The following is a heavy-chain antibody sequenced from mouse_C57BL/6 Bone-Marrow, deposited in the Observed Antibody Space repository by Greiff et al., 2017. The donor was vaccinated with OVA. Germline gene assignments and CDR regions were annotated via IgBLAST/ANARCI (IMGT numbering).Heavy chain of an antibody. CDR3: ARGRITGPHY. V-gene: IGHV5-4*01. J-gene: IGHJ2*01. CDR2: ISDGGSYT. Sequence: VQLKESGGDLVKPGGSLKLSCAASGYTFSGYAMSWVRQTPEKRLEWVATISDGGSYTYHPDNGKGRFTISRDNAKNNMYLQMSHLKSEDTAMYYCARGRITGPHYWGQGTTLTVSS. D-gene: IGHD1-1*01. CDR1: GYTFSGYA.